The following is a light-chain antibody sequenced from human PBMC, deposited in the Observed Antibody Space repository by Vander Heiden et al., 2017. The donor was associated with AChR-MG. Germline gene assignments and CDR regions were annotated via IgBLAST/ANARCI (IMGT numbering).Light chain of an antibody. J-gene: IGKJ1*01. CDR3: QQYGVSRT. CDR2: GTS. CDR1: QTIIGNY. V-gene: IGKV3-20*01. Sequence: EIVLTQSPGTLALSPGERATLSCRATQTIIGNYLAWYQQKPGRAPRLLLYGTSISAPGIPDRFRGSGSGTDFTLTIDRLEPEDFAVYFCQQYGVSRTFGQGTTVEIK.